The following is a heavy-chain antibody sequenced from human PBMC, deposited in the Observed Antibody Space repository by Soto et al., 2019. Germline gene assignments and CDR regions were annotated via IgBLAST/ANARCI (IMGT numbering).Heavy chain of an antibody. D-gene: IGHD3-22*01. CDR1: GGSISSYY. Sequence: SETLSLTCTVSGGSISSYYWSWIRQPPGKGLEWIGYIYYSGSTNYNPSLKSRVTISVDTSKNQFSLKLSSVTAADTAVYYCARYPTDYYDSSGSDYWGQGTLVTVSS. CDR2: IYYSGST. V-gene: IGHV4-59*01. CDR3: ARYPTDYYDSSGSDY. J-gene: IGHJ4*02.